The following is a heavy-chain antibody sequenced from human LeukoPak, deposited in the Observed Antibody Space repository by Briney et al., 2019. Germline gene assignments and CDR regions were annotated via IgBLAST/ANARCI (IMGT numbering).Heavy chain of an antibody. V-gene: IGHV3-23*01. CDR1: GFTISSYD. Sequence: GGSLRLSCAASGFTISSYDMTWIRQTPGKGLEGVALISRSGGTTYYADSVKGRFTISRDNSKNTLYLQMNSLRAEDTAEYYCAKRGGTESFYYYYYMDVWGKGTTVTVSS. J-gene: IGHJ6*03. CDR3: AKRGGTESFYYYYYMDV. CDR2: ISRSGGTT. D-gene: IGHD2-15*01.